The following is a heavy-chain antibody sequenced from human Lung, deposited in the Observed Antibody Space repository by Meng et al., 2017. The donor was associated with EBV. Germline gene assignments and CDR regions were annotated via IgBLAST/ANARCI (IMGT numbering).Heavy chain of an antibody. J-gene: IGHJ4*02. Sequence: QRRRRESGPGLVKPSETLSLTCTVSGGPISRTGTCGGWIRQPPGKGLEWIGSQCHADDTYYNPSLMGRVTISVDTSKNQVSLKLTSVTAAGTSIYYCVRHTFSGNPGGIDSWGQGILVTVSS. CDR3: VRHTFSGNPGGIDS. CDR1: GGPISRTGTC. V-gene: IGHV4-39*01. CDR2: QCHADDT. D-gene: IGHD4-23*01.